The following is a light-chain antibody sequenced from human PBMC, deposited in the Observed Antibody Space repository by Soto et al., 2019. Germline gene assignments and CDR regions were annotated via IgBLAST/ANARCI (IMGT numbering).Light chain of an antibody. V-gene: IGKV3-11*01. CDR2: DAS. CDR1: QSVRSY. J-gene: IGKJ3*01. CDR3: QQRSDWPRIT. Sequence: EIVLTQSPATLSLSPGERATLSCRASQSVRSYLAWYQQKPGQAPRLLIYDASNRATGIPARFSGSGSGTDFTLTISSLELEDFAVYYCQQRSDWPRITFGPGAKVDVK.